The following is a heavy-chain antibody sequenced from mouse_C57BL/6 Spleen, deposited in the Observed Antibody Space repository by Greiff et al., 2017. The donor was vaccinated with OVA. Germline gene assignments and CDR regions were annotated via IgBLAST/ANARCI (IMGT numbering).Heavy chain of an antibody. J-gene: IGHJ4*01. CDR2: IYYSGNI. CDR1: GISFTTGNYR. CDR3: ARVDSSGYWAMDY. V-gene: IGHV3-5*01. D-gene: IGHD3-2*02. Sequence: EVHLVESGPGLVKPSQTVFLTCTVTGISFTTGNYRWSWIRQFPGNKLEWIGSIYYSGNITYNPSLTSRTTITRDTPKNQFVLEMNSLTAEDTATYYCARVDSSGYWAMDYWGQGTSVTVSS.